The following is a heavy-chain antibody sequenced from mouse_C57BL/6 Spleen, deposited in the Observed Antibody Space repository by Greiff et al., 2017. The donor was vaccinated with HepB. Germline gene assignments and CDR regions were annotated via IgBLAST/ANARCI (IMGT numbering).Heavy chain of an antibody. J-gene: IGHJ1*03. Sequence: QVQLQQSGAELVRPGASVKLSCKASGYTFTDYYINWVKQRPGQGLEWIARIYPGSGNTYYNEKFKGKATLTAEKSSSTAYMQLSSLTSEDSAVYFCARDYGSTHWYFDVWGTGTTVTVSS. CDR1: GYTFTDYY. D-gene: IGHD1-1*01. CDR2: IYPGSGNT. CDR3: ARDYGSTHWYFDV. V-gene: IGHV1-76*01.